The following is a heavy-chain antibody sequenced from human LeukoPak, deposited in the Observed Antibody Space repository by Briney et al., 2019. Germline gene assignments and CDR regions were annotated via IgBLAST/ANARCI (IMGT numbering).Heavy chain of an antibody. D-gene: IGHD3-22*01. CDR3: ARVKVVVITFWFDP. Sequence: SETLSLTCTVSGGSISGSSYYWGWIRQPPGKGLEWIGSIYYSGSTYYNPSLKSRVTISVDTSKNQFSLKLNSVTATDTAVYYCARVKVVVITFWFDPWGQGTLVTVSS. J-gene: IGHJ5*02. CDR2: IYYSGST. V-gene: IGHV4-39*02. CDR1: GGSISGSSYY.